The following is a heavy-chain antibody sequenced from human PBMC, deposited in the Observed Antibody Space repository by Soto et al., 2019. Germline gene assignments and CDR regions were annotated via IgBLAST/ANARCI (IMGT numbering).Heavy chain of an antibody. CDR3: ARLEQPAYYYYYYMDV. CDR1: GGSISSYY. D-gene: IGHD6-13*01. CDR2: IYYSGST. V-gene: IGHV4-59*08. J-gene: IGHJ6*03. Sequence: PSETLSLTCTVSGGSISSYYWSWIRQPPGKGLEWIGYIYYSGSTNYNPSLKGRVTISVDTSKNQFSLKLSSVTAADTAVYYCARLEQPAYYYYYYMDVWGKGTTVTVSS.